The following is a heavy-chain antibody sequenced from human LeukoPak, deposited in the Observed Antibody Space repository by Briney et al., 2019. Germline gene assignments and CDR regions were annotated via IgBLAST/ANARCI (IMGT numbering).Heavy chain of an antibody. CDR1: GFTLSNYW. D-gene: IGHD1-26*01. Sequence: PGGSLRLSCAASGFTLSNYWMHWVRRAPGKGLVWVSRINEDGSTINYADSVRGRFTISRDIAKNTLFLQMNSLRPEDTAVYHCVKNFVGADEFWGQGTLVTVSS. CDR2: INEDGSTI. J-gene: IGHJ4*02. CDR3: VKNFVGADEF. V-gene: IGHV3-74*01.